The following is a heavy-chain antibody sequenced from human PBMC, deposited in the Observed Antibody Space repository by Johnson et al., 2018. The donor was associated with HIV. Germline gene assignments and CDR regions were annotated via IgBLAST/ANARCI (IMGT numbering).Heavy chain of an antibody. J-gene: IGHJ3*02. V-gene: IGHV3-20*03. CDR2: INWNGGST. Sequence: FDDYAMHWVRQAPGKGLEWVSSINWNGGSTGYADSVKGRFTISRDNSKNTLYLQMNSLRAEDTAVYYCARAHDAFDIWGQGTMVTVSS. CDR1: FDDYA. CDR3: ARAHDAFDI.